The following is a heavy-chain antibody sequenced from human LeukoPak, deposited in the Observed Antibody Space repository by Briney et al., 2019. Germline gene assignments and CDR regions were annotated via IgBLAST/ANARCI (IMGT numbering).Heavy chain of an antibody. Sequence: SGGSLRLSCAASGFTFSSYVMNWVRQAPGKGLEWVAVISYDGSNKYYADSVKGRFTISRDNSKNTLYLQMNSLRAEDTAVYYCALGITMIAPGYWGQGTLVTVSS. CDR3: ALGITMIAPGY. CDR1: GFTFSSYV. J-gene: IGHJ4*02. D-gene: IGHD3-22*01. CDR2: ISYDGSNK. V-gene: IGHV3-30-3*01.